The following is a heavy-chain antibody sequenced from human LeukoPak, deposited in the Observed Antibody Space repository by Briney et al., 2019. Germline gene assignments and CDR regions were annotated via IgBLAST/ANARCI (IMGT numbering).Heavy chain of an antibody. CDR3: AKDQYGGNPQYYFDY. D-gene: IGHD4-23*01. J-gene: IGHJ4*02. CDR2: ISGSGGNT. CDR1: GFTFSSYA. V-gene: IGHV3-23*01. Sequence: GGSLRLSCAASGFTFSSYAMSWVPQAPGKGLDWLSAISGSGGNTYYADSVKGRFTISRDNSKNTLYLQMNSLRAEDTAVYYCAKDQYGGNPQYYFDYWGQGTLVTVSS.